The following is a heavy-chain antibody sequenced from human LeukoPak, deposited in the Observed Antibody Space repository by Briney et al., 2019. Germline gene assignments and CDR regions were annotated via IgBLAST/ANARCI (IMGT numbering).Heavy chain of an antibody. V-gene: IGHV3-49*04. CDR2: IRSKAYGGTT. J-gene: IGHJ4*02. Sequence: GGSLRLSCTAAGFTFGDYAMSWVRQAPGKGLELVGFIRSKAYGGTTEYAASVKGRFTISRDDSKSIAYLQMNSLKTEGTAVYYCTRGRIAVAGTKSDYWGQGTLVTVSS. CDR1: GFTFGDYA. D-gene: IGHD6-19*01. CDR3: TRGRIAVAGTKSDY.